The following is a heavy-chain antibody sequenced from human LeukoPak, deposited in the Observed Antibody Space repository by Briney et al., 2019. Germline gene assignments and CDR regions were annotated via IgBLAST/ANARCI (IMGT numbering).Heavy chain of an antibody. Sequence: KPSETLSLTCTVSGGSISSYYWSWIRQPAGKGLEWIGYIYYSGSTNYNPSLKSRVTISVDTSKNQFSLKLSSVTAADTAVYYCARDRMEYQPPYYYYYMDVWGKGTTVTVSS. D-gene: IGHD2-2*01. CDR3: ARDRMEYQPPYYYYYMDV. CDR2: IYYSGST. J-gene: IGHJ6*03. CDR1: GGSISSYY. V-gene: IGHV4-59*01.